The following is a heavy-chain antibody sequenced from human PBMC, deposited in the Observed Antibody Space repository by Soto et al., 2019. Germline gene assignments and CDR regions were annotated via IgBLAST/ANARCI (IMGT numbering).Heavy chain of an antibody. D-gene: IGHD3-9*01. Sequence: EVQLVESGGDSVQPGGSLRLSCAASGFPFSSYWMHWVRHTPGKGLEWVSRISGDGTTIYYADSVTGRFTVSRDNATNTLSLQMSGLGAEDTAVYYCAREYYGLLTGYYNDHWGQGTLVSVSS. CDR2: ISGDGTTI. CDR3: AREYYGLLTGYYNDH. V-gene: IGHV3-74*01. CDR1: GFPFSSYW. J-gene: IGHJ4*02.